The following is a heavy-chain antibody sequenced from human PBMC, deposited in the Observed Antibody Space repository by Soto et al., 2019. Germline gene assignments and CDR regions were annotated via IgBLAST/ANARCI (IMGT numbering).Heavy chain of an antibody. D-gene: IGHD3-10*01. V-gene: IGHV3-49*04. CDR1: GFTFDDYA. CDR3: ARDGDYFVSGTYGYPDY. J-gene: IGHJ4*02. CDR2: IRSKAYGGTT. Sequence: PGGSLRLSCRASGFTFDDYAMSWVRQAPGKGLEWVGFIRSKAYGGTTEYAASVRGRFTISRDDSKSFAYLQMNSLKTEDTAVYFCARDGDYFVSGTYGYPDYWGLGTLVTVSS.